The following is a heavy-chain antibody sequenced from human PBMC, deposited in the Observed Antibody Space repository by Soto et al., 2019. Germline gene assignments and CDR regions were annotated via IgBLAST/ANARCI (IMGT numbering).Heavy chain of an antibody. CDR1: GYTFTTYG. CDR2: IIPIFGTA. CDR3: ARDIVLMVYAKGYYYYGMDV. J-gene: IGHJ6*02. Sequence: SVKVSCKTSGYTFTTYGVSWVRQAPGQGLEWMGGIIPIFGTANYAQKFQGRVTITADESTSTAYMELSSLRSEDTAVYYCARDIVLMVYAKGYYYYGMDVWGQGTTVTVSS. V-gene: IGHV1-69*13. D-gene: IGHD2-8*01.